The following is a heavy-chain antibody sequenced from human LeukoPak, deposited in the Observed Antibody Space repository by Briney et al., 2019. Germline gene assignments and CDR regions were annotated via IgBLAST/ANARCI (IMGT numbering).Heavy chain of an antibody. CDR3: ARVDYYGSGSYYNEYYGMDV. Sequence: PGGSLRLSCAASGFTFSSYSMNWVRQAPGKGLEWVAVIWYDGSNKYYADSVKGRFTISRDNSKNTLYLQMNSLRAEDTAVYYCARVDYYGSGSYYNEYYGMDVWGQGTTVTVSS. V-gene: IGHV3-33*08. D-gene: IGHD3-10*01. J-gene: IGHJ6*02. CDR1: GFTFSSYS. CDR2: IWYDGSNK.